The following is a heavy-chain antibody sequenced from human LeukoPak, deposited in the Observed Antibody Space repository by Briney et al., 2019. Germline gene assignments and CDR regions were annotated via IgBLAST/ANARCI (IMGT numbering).Heavy chain of an antibody. CDR1: GFTFGDYA. D-gene: IGHD3-10*01. CDR2: IYIDDTT. CDR3: TRAGEVLPHDGFDI. Sequence: GGSLRLSCTASGFTFGDYAMSWVRQAQGRGLEWVSIIYIDDTTYYADSVRGRFTISRDISKNTVYLQMYSLRVEDTAVYFCTRAGEVLPHDGFDIWGRGTMVTVSS. J-gene: IGHJ3*02. V-gene: IGHV3-53*01.